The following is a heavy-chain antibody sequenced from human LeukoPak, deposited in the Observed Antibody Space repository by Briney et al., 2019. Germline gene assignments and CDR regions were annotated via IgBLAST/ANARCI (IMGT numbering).Heavy chain of an antibody. CDR3: PRPGWGDDSWSGPTINWVDP. V-gene: IGHV4-59*11. J-gene: IGHJ5*02. CDR2: IYDGRNT. Sequence: KTSETLSLTCTVSGGSITIHYWSWIRQPPGKGLEWIGYIYDGRNTNYNPSLKSRVTISADTSKNQFSLQLKSVTAADRAVYYFPRPGWGDDSWSGPTINWVDPWGQGTLITVS. CDR1: GGSITIHY. D-gene: IGHD3-3*01.